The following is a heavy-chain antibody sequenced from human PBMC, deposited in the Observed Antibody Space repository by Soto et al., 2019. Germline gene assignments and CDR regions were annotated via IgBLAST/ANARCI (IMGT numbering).Heavy chain of an antibody. J-gene: IGHJ5*02. CDR3: ARARRLENWFEP. CDR1: GGSLFGDY. V-gene: IGHV4-4*07. D-gene: IGHD5-12*01. CDR2: ITSDGNT. Sequence: SETLSLTCTVSGGSLFGDYCTWIRQPAGGGLGWIGRITSDGNTNYSPSPKSRVTMSVDPSRKHFSLNLTSVTAADTASYFCARARRLENWFEPWGPGIQVTVSS.